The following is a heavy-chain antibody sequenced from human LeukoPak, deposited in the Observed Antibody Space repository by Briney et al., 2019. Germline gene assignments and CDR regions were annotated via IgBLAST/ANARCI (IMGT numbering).Heavy chain of an antibody. Sequence: GGSLRLSCAASGFSFSSYAMSWVRQAPGKGLEWVSAISGSGGSTYYADSVKGRFTIPRDNSKNTLYLQMNSLRAEDTAVYYCAKEVVVVVAAGGFDAFDIWGQGTMVTVSS. CDR1: GFSFSSYA. CDR2: ISGSGGST. V-gene: IGHV3-23*01. J-gene: IGHJ3*02. CDR3: AKEVVVVVAAGGFDAFDI. D-gene: IGHD2-15*01.